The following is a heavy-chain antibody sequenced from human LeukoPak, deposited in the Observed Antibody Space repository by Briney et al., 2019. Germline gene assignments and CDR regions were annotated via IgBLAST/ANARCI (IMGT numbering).Heavy chain of an antibody. CDR1: GGSISSGDYY. J-gene: IGHJ3*02. V-gene: IGHV4-30-4*01. Sequence: PSQTLSLTCTVSGGSISSGDYYWSWIRQPPGKGLEWIGYIYYSGSTYYNPSLKSRVTISVDTSKNQFSLKLSSVTAADTAVYYCARFTSNVVVTALSALDAFDIWGQGTMVTVSS. D-gene: IGHD2-21*02. CDR3: ARFTSNVVVTALSALDAFDI. CDR2: IYYSGST.